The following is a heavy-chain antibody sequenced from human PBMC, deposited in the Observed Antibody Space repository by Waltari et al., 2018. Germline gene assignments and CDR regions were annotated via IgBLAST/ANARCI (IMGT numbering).Heavy chain of an antibody. CDR2: ISGMDTTI. Sequence: EVQLVESGGGLVQPGGSLRLSCAAAGFTFSSYGMNGVRQAPGKGLEWISYISGMDTTIYYADSVKGRFTISRDDAENSLYLQMNSLRAEDTALYYCARRFDSWGQGTRVTVSS. J-gene: IGHJ4*02. CDR1: GFTFSSYG. V-gene: IGHV3-48*03. CDR3: ARRFDS.